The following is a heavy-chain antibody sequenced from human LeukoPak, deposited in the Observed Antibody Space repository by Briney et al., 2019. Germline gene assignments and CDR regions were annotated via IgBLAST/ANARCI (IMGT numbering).Heavy chain of an antibody. CDR3: ARDRGITMVRGVIIHDAFDI. CDR1: GGSISSSSYY. Sequence: ETLSLTCTVSGGSISSSSYYWGWIRQPPGKGLEWVSVIYSGGSTYYADSVKGRFTISRDNSKDTLYLQMNSLRAEDTAVYYCARDRGITMVRGVIIHDAFDIWGQGTMVTVSS. V-gene: IGHV3-53*01. D-gene: IGHD3-10*01. J-gene: IGHJ3*02. CDR2: IYSGGST.